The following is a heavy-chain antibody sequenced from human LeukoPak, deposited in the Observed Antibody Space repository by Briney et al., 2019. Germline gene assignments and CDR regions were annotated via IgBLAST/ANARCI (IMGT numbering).Heavy chain of an antibody. CDR3: AKWESSSFDY. J-gene: IGHJ4*02. V-gene: IGHV3-30*18. CDR1: GFTFSSYG. Sequence: PGGSLRLSCAASGFTFSSYGMHWVRQAPGKGLEWVAVISYDGSNKYYADSVKGRFTISRGNSKNTLYLQMNSLRAEDTAVYYCAKWESSSFDYWGQGTLATVSS. CDR2: ISYDGSNK. D-gene: IGHD6-13*01.